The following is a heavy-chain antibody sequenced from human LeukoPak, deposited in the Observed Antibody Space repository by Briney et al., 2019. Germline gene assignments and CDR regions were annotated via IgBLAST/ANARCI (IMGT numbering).Heavy chain of an antibody. Sequence: ASVKVSCKASGYTFTSYYMHWVRQAPGQGLEWMGIINPSGGSTSYAQKFQGRVTMTRDMSTSTAYMELSSLRSEDTAVYYCARDGRRSYCSSTSCYTRYYYYMDVWGKGTTVTISS. J-gene: IGHJ6*03. CDR2: INPSGGST. V-gene: IGHV1-46*01. CDR3: ARDGRRSYCSSTSCYTRYYYYMDV. D-gene: IGHD2-2*01. CDR1: GYTFTSYY.